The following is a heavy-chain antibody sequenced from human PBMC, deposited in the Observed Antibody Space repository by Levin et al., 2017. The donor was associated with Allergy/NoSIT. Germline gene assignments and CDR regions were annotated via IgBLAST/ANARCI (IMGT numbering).Heavy chain of an antibody. CDR3: GREYLGTGKSFDY. J-gene: IGHJ4*02. CDR2: INPKNGDT. D-gene: IGHD1-1*01. CDR1: GYTFTDFH. Sequence: GASVKVSCKASGYTFTDFHIQWVRQAPGQGLEWMACINPKNGDTCYPPKFQDRVTVTRDTSINTVYMELSGLTSDDTAVYYCGREYLGTGKSFDYWGQGALVTVSS. V-gene: IGHV1-2*02.